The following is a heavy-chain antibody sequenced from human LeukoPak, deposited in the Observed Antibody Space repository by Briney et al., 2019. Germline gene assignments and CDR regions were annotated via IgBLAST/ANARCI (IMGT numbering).Heavy chain of an antibody. CDR1: GVSISTNNYN. V-gene: IGHV4-39*01. J-gene: IGHJ4*02. Sequence: PSETLSLTCTVSGVSISTNNYNWGWIRQPPGKGLEWIGSIYYSGSTYYNPSLKSRVTISVDTSKNQFSLKLSSVTAADTAVYYCARHPWWGQGTLVTVSS. CDR3: ARHPW. CDR2: IYYSGST.